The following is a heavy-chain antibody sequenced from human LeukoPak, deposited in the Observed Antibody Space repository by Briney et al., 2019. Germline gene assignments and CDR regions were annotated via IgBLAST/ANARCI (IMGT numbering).Heavy chain of an antibody. Sequence: ASVKVSCKASGYTFTSYGISWVRQAPGQGLEWMGWISAYNGNTNYAQKLQGRVTMTTDTSTSTAYMELRSLRSEDTAVYYCARDRCSSTSCPNWFDPWGQGTLVTVSS. CDR3: ARDRCSSTSCPNWFDP. CDR1: GYTFTSYG. J-gene: IGHJ5*02. CDR2: ISAYNGNT. D-gene: IGHD2-2*01. V-gene: IGHV1-18*01.